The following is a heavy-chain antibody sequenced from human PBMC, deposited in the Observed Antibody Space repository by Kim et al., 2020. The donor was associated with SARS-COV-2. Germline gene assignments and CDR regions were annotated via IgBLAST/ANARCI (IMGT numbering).Heavy chain of an antibody. CDR1: GGSISSYY. D-gene: IGHD3-22*01. J-gene: IGHJ4*02. V-gene: IGHV4-59*01. CDR3: ARDLGYYDSSGYPIPFDY. Sequence: SETLSLTCTVSGGSISSYYWSWIRQPPGKGLEWIGYIYYSGSTNYNPSLKSRVTISVDTSKNQFSLKLSSVTAADTAVYYCARDLGYYDSSGYPIPFDYWGQGTLVTVSS. CDR2: IYYSGST.